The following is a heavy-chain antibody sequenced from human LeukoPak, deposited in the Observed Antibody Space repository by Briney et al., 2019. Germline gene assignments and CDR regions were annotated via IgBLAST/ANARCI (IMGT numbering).Heavy chain of an antibody. CDR2: ISAYNGDT. CDR1: GYTFTIHG. Sequence: ASVSLSCKASGYTFTIHGITWLRQAPGQGLEWMGWISAYNGDTNYAQKLQVRGNMTTDTATSTAHMELRSLRSDDTAMYYCARGGYYYDSSGFRFDYWGQGTL. V-gene: IGHV1-18*01. J-gene: IGHJ4*02. D-gene: IGHD3-22*01. CDR3: ARGGYYYDSSGFRFDY.